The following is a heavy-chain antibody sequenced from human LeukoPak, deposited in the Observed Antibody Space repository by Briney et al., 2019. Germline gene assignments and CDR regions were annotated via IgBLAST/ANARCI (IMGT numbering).Heavy chain of an antibody. Sequence: SETLSLTCTVSGGSISSYYWSWIRQPPGKGLEWIGYIYYSGSTNYNPSLKSRVTISVDTSKNQFSLKLSSVTAADTAVYHCASSYYDSSGYYSPFDYWGQGTLVTVSS. CDR1: GGSISSYY. J-gene: IGHJ4*02. D-gene: IGHD3-22*01. CDR2: IYYSGST. V-gene: IGHV4-59*08. CDR3: ASSYYDSSGYYSPFDY.